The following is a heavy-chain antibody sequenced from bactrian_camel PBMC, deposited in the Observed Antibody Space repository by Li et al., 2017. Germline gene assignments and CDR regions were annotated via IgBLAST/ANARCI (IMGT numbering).Heavy chain of an antibody. CDR2: IWIGDGRA. CDR1: EFPYSRSHC. CDR3: ATVLQGTLCRWENFGY. V-gene: IGHV3S26*01. D-gene: IGHD1*01. Sequence: HVQLVESGGDSVQVGGALNVSCSVSEFPYSRSHCLAWFRQVPGKKREGVGNIWIGDGRARYADFEEGRFTIFQDNAKNTVTLQMNSLKPEDTAVYSCATVLQGTLCRWENFGYWGQGTQVTVS. J-gene: IGHJ6*01.